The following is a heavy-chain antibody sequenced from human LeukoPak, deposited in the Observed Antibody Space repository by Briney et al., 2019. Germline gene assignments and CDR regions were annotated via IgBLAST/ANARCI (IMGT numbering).Heavy chain of an antibody. V-gene: IGHV1-2*02. CDR3: ARDPSFLSTSCDY. CDR1: GYTLTGYY. D-gene: IGHD2-2*01. Sequence: ASVKVSCKASGYTLTGYYMHWVRRAPRQGREWMGWINPNSGGTNYAQKSQGRVTMTRDTSISTAYMELSRLRSDDTAVYYCARDPSFLSTSCDYWGQGTLVTVSS. CDR2: INPNSGGT. J-gene: IGHJ4*02.